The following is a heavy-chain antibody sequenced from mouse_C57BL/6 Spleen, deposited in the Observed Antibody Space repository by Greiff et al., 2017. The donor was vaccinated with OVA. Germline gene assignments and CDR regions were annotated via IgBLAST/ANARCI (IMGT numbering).Heavy chain of an antibody. CDR3: ARDSTTVERRAMDY. CDR1: GYAFTNYL. V-gene: IGHV1-54*01. CDR2: INPGSGGT. J-gene: IGHJ4*01. Sequence: QVHVKQSGAELVRPGTSVKVSCKASGYAFTNYLIEWVKQRPGQGLEWIGVINPGSGGTNYNEKFKGKATLTADQSSSTAYMQLSSLTSEDSAVYFCARDSTTVERRAMDYWGQGTSVTVSS. D-gene: IGHD1-1*01.